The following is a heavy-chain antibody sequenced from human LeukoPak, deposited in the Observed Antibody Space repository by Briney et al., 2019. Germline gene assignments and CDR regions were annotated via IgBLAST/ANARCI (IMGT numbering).Heavy chain of an antibody. J-gene: IGHJ4*02. V-gene: IGHV3-74*01. CDR2: INSDGTTT. CDR1: GITFNNYW. D-gene: IGHD1-20*01. CDR3: ARDLTS. Sequence: GGSLRLSCAASGITFNNYWMHWVRQAPGKGLGWVSRINSDGTTTSYADSVRGRFTISRDNAKNTLYLQMNSLRAEDTAVYYCARDLTSWGQGTLVTVSS.